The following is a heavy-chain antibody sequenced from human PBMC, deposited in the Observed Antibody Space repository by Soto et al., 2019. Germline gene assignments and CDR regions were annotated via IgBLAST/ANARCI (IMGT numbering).Heavy chain of an antibody. Sequence: ASVKASCKSSGYTFTSYGISCVRQAPGQGLEWMGWISAYNGNTNYAQKLQGRVTMTTDTSTSTAYMELRSLRSDDTAVYYCARDHRGSSGWDFDYWGQGTLVTVSS. J-gene: IGHJ4*02. CDR3: ARDHRGSSGWDFDY. V-gene: IGHV1-18*01. CDR2: ISAYNGNT. CDR1: GYTFTSYG. D-gene: IGHD6-19*01.